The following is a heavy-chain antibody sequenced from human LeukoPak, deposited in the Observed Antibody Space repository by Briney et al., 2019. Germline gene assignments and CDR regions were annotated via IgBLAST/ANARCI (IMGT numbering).Heavy chain of an antibody. Sequence: GASVKVSCKASGYTFTGYYMNWVRQAPGQGLEWMGRINPNTGGTNYAQNFQGSVTMTRDTSITTVYMELSRLRSDGTAVYYCARVGDGLNDGFDIWGQGTMVTVSS. D-gene: IGHD5-24*01. CDR2: INPNTGGT. CDR1: GYTFTGYY. J-gene: IGHJ3*02. V-gene: IGHV1-2*06. CDR3: ARVGDGLNDGFDI.